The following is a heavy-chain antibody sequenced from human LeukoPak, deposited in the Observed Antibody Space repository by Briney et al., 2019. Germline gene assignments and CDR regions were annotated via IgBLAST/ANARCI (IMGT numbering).Heavy chain of an antibody. CDR2: ISGSAYNS. CDR3: AKHSGSYFIYHVDS. V-gene: IGHV3-23*01. D-gene: IGHD1-26*01. CDR1: GFTFGSYG. Sequence: GGSLRLSCAASGFTFGSYGMSWVRQAPGRGLEWVSTISGSAYNSYYADSVKGRFTISRDNSANTLYLQMNSLRAEDTALYYCAKHSGSYFIYHVDSWGQGTLVTVSS. J-gene: IGHJ4*02.